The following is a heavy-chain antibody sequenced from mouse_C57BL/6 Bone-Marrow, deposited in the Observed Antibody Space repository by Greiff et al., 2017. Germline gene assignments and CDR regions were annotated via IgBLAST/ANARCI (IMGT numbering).Heavy chain of an antibody. V-gene: IGHV1-7*01. D-gene: IGHD1-1*01. CDR1: GYTFTSYW. CDR2: INPSSGYT. J-gene: IGHJ4*01. Sequence: VQLQQSGAELAKPGASVKLSCKASGYTFTSYWMHWVKQRPGQGLEWIGYINPSSGYTKYNQKFKDKATLTADKSSSTAYMQLSSLTYEDSAVYYCARDYYGSSYAMDDWGQGTSVTVSS. CDR3: ARDYYGSSYAMDD.